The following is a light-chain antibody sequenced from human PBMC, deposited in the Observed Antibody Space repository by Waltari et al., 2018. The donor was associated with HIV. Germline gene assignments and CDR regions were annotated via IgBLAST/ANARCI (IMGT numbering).Light chain of an antibody. Sequence: DIQMTQSPSSLSASVGDRVTITCRASQGISNYLAWYQQKPGKVPKLLIYAASTLQSGVPSRFSGSGSGTDFTLTISSLQPEDVATYYCQKYDSAPPATFGQGTKVDIK. CDR1: QGISNY. J-gene: IGKJ1*01. V-gene: IGKV1-27*01. CDR2: AAS. CDR3: QKYDSAPPAT.